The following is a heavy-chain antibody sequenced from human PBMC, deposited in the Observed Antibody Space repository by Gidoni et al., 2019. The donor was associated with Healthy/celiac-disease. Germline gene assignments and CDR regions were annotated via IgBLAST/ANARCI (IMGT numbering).Heavy chain of an antibody. CDR3: ARTSYYDYIWGSYNY. V-gene: IGHV1-2*02. CDR1: GYTFTGYY. J-gene: IGHJ4*02. CDR2: INPNSGGT. D-gene: IGHD3-16*01. Sequence: QVQLVQSGAEVKKPGASVKVFCKASGYTFTGYYMHWVRQAPGQGLEWMGWINPNSGGTNYAQKFQGRVTMTRDTSISTAYMELSRLRSDDTAVYYCARTSYYDYIWGSYNYWGQGTLVTVSS.